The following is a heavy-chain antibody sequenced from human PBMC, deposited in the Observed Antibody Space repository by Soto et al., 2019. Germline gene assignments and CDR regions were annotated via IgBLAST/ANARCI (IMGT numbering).Heavy chain of an antibody. CDR1: GGTFSSYA. CDR3: ARDNYYDSSGYYEIDYYYGMDV. D-gene: IGHD3-22*01. J-gene: IGHJ6*02. CDR2: IIPIFGTA. V-gene: IGHV1-69*01. Sequence: VKVSCKASGGTFSSYAISWVRQAPGQGLEWMGGIIPIFGTANYAQKFQGRVTITADESTSTAYMELSSLRSEDTAVYYCARDNYYDSSGYYEIDYYYGMDVWGQGTTVTVSS.